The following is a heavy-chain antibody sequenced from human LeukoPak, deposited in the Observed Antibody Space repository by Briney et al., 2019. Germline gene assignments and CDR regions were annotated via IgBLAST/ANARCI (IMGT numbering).Heavy chain of an antibody. Sequence: DSVKVSCKASGYAFSSYGINWVRQAPGQGLEWMGFISVNNGNTHYAEKFQGRVTMATDTSTSTAYLEVRSLRSDDTAVYYCQRITIFGVVIDFDYWGPGTLVTVSS. CDR1: GYAFSSYG. CDR3: QRITIFGVVIDFDY. D-gene: IGHD3-3*01. V-gene: IGHV1-18*01. J-gene: IGHJ4*02. CDR2: ISVNNGNT.